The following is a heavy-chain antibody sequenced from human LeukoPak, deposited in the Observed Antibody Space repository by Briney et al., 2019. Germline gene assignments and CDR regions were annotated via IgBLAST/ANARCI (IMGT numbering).Heavy chain of an antibody. CDR3: ARGPSYFQH. Sequence: SQTLSLTCVISGDSVSSNSAAWNWIRQSPSRGLEWLGRTYYRSKWYSYSAVSVKSRIVINPDTSKNQFSLQLNSVTPEDTAVYYCARGPSYFQHWGQSTLVTVSS. CDR1: GDSVSSNSAA. CDR2: TYYRSKWYS. J-gene: IGHJ1*01. V-gene: IGHV6-1*01.